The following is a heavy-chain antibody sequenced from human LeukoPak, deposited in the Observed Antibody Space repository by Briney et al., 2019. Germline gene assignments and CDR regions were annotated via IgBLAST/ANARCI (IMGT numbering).Heavy chain of an antibody. J-gene: IGHJ4*02. V-gene: IGHV4-59*08. CDR2: IYSSGST. Sequence: PSETLSLTCTVSGGSISSYYWSWIRQPPGKGLEWIGHIYSSGSTNYNPSLKSRVTISVDTSRNQFSLKLSSVTAADTAVYYCARRNYGDYDHYFDYWGQGTLVTVSS. CDR1: GGSISSYY. CDR3: ARRNYGDYDHYFDY. D-gene: IGHD4-17*01.